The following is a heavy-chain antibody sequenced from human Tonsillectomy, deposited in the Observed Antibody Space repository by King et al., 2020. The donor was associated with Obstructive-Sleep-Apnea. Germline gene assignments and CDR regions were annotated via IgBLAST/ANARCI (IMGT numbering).Heavy chain of an antibody. CDR1: GESFSGHY. V-gene: IGHV4-34*01. J-gene: IGHJ4*02. Sequence: VQLQQWGAGLLKPSETLSLTCAVYGESFSGHYWSWIRQPPGKGLEWIGEINHSGSTNYNPALKSRATITLDTSKNQFSLRLSSVTASDTAVYYCARERVVVTANFDSWGQGSLVTVSS. CDR2: INHSGST. CDR3: ARERVVVTANFDS. D-gene: IGHD2-21*02.